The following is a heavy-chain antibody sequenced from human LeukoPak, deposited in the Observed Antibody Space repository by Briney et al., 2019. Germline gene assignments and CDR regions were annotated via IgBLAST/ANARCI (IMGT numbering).Heavy chain of an antibody. CDR3: ARDPPQSSSWYGYYYYYYGMDV. CDR2: TKQDGSEK. CDR1: GFTFSSYW. D-gene: IGHD6-13*01. J-gene: IGHJ6*02. V-gene: IGHV3-7*01. Sequence: HPGGSLRLSCAASGFTFSSYWMSWVRQAPGKGLEWVANTKQDGSEKYYVDSVKGRFTISRDNAKNSLYLQMNSLRAEDTAVYYCARDPPQSSSWYGYYYYYYGMDVWGQGTTVTVSS.